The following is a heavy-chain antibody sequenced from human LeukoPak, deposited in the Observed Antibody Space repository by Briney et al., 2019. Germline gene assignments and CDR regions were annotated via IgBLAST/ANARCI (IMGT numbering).Heavy chain of an antibody. CDR1: GCTFSDYY. J-gene: IGHJ4*02. CDR3: ARYLGSVTVVTPSPLDY. D-gene: IGHD4-23*01. V-gene: IGHV3-11*01. Sequence: GGSLRLSCAASGCTFSDYYRSWIRQAPGKGLEWISYISSSGSTKYYADSVKSLFTISRENPKNSLFLQMNGLRAEDTAVYYCARYLGSVTVVTPSPLDYWGQGTLVSV. CDR2: ISSSGSTK.